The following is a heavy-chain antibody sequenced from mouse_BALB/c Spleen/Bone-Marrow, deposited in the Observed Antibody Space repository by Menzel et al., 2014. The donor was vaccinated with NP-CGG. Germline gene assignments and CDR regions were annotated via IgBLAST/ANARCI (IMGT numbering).Heavy chain of an antibody. CDR3: AEITTAAYYVMDY. CDR2: IDPANGNT. V-gene: IGHV14-3*02. D-gene: IGHD1-2*01. J-gene: IGHJ4*01. Sequence: EVKLVESGAELVKPGASVKLSCTASGFNIEDTYMHWVKQRPEQGLEWIGRIDPANGNTKYDPKFQGKATITADTSSNTAYLQLSSLTSEDTAVYYCAEITTAAYYVMDYWGQGTSVTVSS. CDR1: GFNIEDTY.